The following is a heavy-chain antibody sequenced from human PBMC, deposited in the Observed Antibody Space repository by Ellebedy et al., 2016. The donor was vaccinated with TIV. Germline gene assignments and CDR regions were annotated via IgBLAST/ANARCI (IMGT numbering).Heavy chain of an antibody. CDR1: GFTFSSYS. D-gene: IGHD4-17*01. V-gene: IGHV3-21*04. J-gene: IGHJ4*02. Sequence: GGSLRLSXAASGFTFSSYSMNWVRQAPGKGLEWVSSISSSSSYIYYADSVKGRFTISRDNAKNSLYLQMNSLKTEDTAVYYCTRPGGDYEVDYWGQGTLVTVSS. CDR2: ISSSSSYI. CDR3: TRPGGDYEVDY.